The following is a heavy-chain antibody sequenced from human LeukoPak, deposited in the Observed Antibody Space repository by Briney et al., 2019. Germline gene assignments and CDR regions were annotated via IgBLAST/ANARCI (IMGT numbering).Heavy chain of an antibody. V-gene: IGHV3-23*01. CDR2: ISGSGGST. CDR3: ARLWELRSGAFDI. Sequence: PGGSLRLSCAASGFTFSSYAMSWVRQAPGKGLEWVSAISGSGGSTYYADSVKGRFTISRDNSKNTLYLQMNSLRAEDTAVYYCARLWELRSGAFDIWGQGTMVTVSS. J-gene: IGHJ3*02. CDR1: GFTFSSYA. D-gene: IGHD1-26*01.